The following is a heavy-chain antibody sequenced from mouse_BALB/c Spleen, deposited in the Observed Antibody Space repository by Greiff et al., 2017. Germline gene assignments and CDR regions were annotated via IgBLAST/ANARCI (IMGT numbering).Heavy chain of an antibody. V-gene: IGHV5-4*02. Sequence: EVKLVESGGGLVKPGGSLKLSCAASGFTFSDYYMYWVRQTPEKRLEWVATISDGGSYTYYPDSVKGRFTISRDNAKNNLYLQMSSLKSEDTAMYYCARDRGDYGSPWFAYWGQGTLVTVSA. J-gene: IGHJ3*01. CDR1: GFTFSDYY. CDR3: ARDRGDYGSPWFAY. CDR2: ISDGGSYT. D-gene: IGHD1-1*01.